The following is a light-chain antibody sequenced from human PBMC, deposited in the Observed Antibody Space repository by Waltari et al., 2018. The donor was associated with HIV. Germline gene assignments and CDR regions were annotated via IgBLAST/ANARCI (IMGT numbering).Light chain of an antibody. Sequence: SYVLTQPPSVSVAPGQTASITCGGDNIGSHSFHWYQRKPGQAPVMVVYDDSDRPSGILERFSGSKSRNTASLTITRVEAGDEADDYCQVRDSNSDPDYVFGTGTKVTVV. V-gene: IGLV3-21*02. CDR1: NIGSHS. J-gene: IGLJ1*01. CDR2: DDS. CDR3: QVRDSNSDPDYV.